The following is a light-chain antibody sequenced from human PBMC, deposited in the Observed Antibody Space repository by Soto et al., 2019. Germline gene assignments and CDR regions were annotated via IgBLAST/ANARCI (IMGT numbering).Light chain of an antibody. CDR2: GAS. J-gene: IGKJ4*01. Sequence: EIVMTQSPATLSVSPGERATLSCRASQSVGRNLAWYQQKPSQAPRLLIYGASTRATGIPARFSGSGSGTEFTLTISSRQSEDFAIYSCQQYNHWPPLTFGGGTKVEIK. CDR3: QQYNHWPPLT. CDR1: QSVGRN. V-gene: IGKV3-15*01.